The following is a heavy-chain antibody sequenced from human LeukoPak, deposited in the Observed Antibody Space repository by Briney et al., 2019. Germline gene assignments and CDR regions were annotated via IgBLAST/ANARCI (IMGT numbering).Heavy chain of an antibody. CDR3: ARGWLAETTVVTPYNY. D-gene: IGHD4-23*01. V-gene: IGHV1-69*13. CDR1: GGTFSSYA. J-gene: IGHJ4*02. Sequence: GASVKVSCKASGGTFSSYAISWVRQAPGQGLEWMGGFIPLFGTPNYAQKFQGRVTITADESTSTAYMELSSLRSEDTAVYYCARGWLAETTVVTPYNYWGQGTLVTVSS. CDR2: FIPLFGTP.